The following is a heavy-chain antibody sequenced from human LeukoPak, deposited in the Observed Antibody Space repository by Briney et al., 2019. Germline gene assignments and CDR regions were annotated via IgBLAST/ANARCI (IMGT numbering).Heavy chain of an antibody. CDR2: ISSSSSYI. CDR1: GFTFSSYS. J-gene: IGHJ6*03. CDR3: AKDRGLWSGYYYYMDV. D-gene: IGHD3-3*01. Sequence: GGSLRLSCAASGFTFSSYSMNWVRQAPGKGLEWVSSISSSSSYIYYADSVKGRFTISRGNAKNSLYLQMNSLRAEDTAVYYCAKDRGLWSGYYYYMDVWGKGTTVTVSS. V-gene: IGHV3-21*01.